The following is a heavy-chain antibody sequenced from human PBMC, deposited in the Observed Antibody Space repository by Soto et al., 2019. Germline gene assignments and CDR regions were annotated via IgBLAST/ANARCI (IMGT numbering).Heavy chain of an antibody. CDR3: AREGYGGNLWYYGMDV. V-gene: IGHV4-30-4*01. J-gene: IGHJ6*02. CDR1: GGSISSGDYY. D-gene: IGHD4-17*01. CDR2: IYYSGST. Sequence: QVQLQESGPGLVKPSQTLSLTCTVSGGSISSGDYYWSWIRQPPGKGLEWIGYIYYSGSTYYNPSLKSRVNISVDTSKNQFSLKLSSVTAADTAVYYCAREGYGGNLWYYGMDVWGQGTTVTVSS.